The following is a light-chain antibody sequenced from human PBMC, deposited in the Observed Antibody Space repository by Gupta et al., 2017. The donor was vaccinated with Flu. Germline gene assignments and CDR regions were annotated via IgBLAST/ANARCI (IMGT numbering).Light chain of an antibody. J-gene: IGKJ2*01. CDR2: GAS. CDR1: QSVSSN. CDR3: QQYNNWPPYN. V-gene: IGKV3D-15*01. Sequence: EIVMTQSPATLSVSPGKRAILSCRASQSVSSNLAWYQQKPGRAPRLLIYGASTRATSIPARLSGSGYGTKFTLTISRRQSEDFAVYYCQQYNNWPPYNFGQGTKLEIK.